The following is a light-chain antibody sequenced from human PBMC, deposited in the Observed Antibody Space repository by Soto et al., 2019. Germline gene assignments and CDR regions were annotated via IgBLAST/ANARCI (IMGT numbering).Light chain of an antibody. Sequence: DIQMTQSPSSLSASLGNRFTIIARRGQGLRNYLACYQQQPGKVPKLLIYVASTLQSGVPSRFSGSGSGTDFTLTISSLQPEDVATYYCQKYNSAPWTFGQGTKVEIK. V-gene: IGKV1-27*01. CDR3: QKYNSAPWT. CDR1: QGLRNY. J-gene: IGKJ1*01. CDR2: VAS.